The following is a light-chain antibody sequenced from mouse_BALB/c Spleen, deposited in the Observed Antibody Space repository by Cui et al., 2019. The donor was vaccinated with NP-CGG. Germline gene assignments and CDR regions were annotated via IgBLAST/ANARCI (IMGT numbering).Light chain of an antibody. CDR1: TGTVTTSNY. J-gene: IGLJ1*01. Sequence: AVFTQESALTTSPGETVTLTCRSSTGTVTTSNYANWVQEKPDHLFTGLIGGTNNRAPGVPARFSGSLIGDKAALTITGAQTEDEAIYFCVLWYSNHWVFGGGTKLTVL. CDR3: VLWYSNHWV. CDR2: GTN. V-gene: IGLV1*01.